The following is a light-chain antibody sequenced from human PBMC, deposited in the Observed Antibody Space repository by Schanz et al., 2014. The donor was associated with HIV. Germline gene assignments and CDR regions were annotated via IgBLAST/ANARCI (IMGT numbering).Light chain of an antibody. CDR3: QKYGSLPLS. Sequence: DIQMTQSPSTLSASVGDRVSITCRARQNINNWLAWYQQKSGKAPKLLINKASSLESGVPGRFSGSGSGTEFTLTISSLQTEDVATYYCQKYGSLPLSFGGGTKVEIK. J-gene: IGKJ4*01. V-gene: IGKV1-5*03. CDR1: QNINNW. CDR2: KAS.